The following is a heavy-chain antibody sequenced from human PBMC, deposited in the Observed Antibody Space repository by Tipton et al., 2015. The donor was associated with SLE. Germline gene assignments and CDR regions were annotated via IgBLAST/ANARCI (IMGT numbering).Heavy chain of an antibody. CDR3: ARERAYSGYDYVPYYYYMDV. CDR2: ISSSSSYM. CDR1: GFTFSSYW. D-gene: IGHD5-12*01. Sequence: GSLRLSCAASGFTFSSYWMSWFRQAPGKGLEWVSSISSSSSYMYYADSVKGRFTISRDNANNSLYLQMNSLRPEDTAVYYCARERAYSGYDYVPYYYYMDVWGKGTTVTVSS. J-gene: IGHJ6*03. V-gene: IGHV3-21*01.